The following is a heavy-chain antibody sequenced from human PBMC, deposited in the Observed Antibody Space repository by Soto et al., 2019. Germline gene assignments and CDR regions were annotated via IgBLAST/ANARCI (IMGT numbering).Heavy chain of an antibody. D-gene: IGHD4-4*01. J-gene: IGHJ5*02. CDR2: IDAGNGNT. V-gene: IGHV1-3*01. Sequence: ASVKVSCKASGYAFTSYAMHWVRQAPGQRLEWMGWIDAGNGNTNYSQKFQERVTITRDTSTSTAYMELSGLRSDDTAVYYCAGGPDSHYNDSHASSYPWGQGTLVTVSS. CDR3: AGGPDSHYNDSHASSYP. CDR1: GYAFTSYA.